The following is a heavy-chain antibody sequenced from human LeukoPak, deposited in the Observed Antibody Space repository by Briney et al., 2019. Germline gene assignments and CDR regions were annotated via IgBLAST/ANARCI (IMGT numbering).Heavy chain of an antibody. CDR2: IYHSGNT. D-gene: IGHD4-23*01. Sequence: SETLSLTCAVSGGSITSTNWWSWVRQPPGKGLGWIGEIYHSGNTNYNSSLKSRVTMSVDKSKNQFSLKLNSVTAADTAVYYCARNGGNSDVDDWGQGTLVTVSS. CDR3: ARNGGNSDVDD. J-gene: IGHJ4*02. CDR1: GGSITSTNW. V-gene: IGHV4-4*02.